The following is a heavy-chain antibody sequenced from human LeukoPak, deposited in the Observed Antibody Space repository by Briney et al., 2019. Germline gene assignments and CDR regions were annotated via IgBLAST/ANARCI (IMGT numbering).Heavy chain of an antibody. CDR1: GFTFSSYA. J-gene: IGHJ1*01. CDR2: ISYDGSNK. D-gene: IGHD6-19*01. V-gene: IGHV3-30-3*01. Sequence: GRSMRLSCAASGFTFSSYAMHWVRQAPGKGLEWVAVISYDGSNKYYADSVKGRFTTSRDNAKNSLYLHMNSLRAEDTAVYYCAKAPETSGYSIGWYDEYFQHWGQGTLVTVSS. CDR3: AKAPETSGYSIGWYDEYFQH.